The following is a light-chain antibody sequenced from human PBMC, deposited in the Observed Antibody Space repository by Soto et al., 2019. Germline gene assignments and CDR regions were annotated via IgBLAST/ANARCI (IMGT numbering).Light chain of an antibody. CDR2: NNN. V-gene: IGLV1-44*01. CDR3: ATWDDSLNGRGV. J-gene: IGLJ3*02. CDR1: RSNIGNND. Sequence: QSVLTQPPSASGTPGQRVTISCSGSRSNIGNNDVTWYQQFPGTAHKLLIYNNNQRTSGIPDRFSGFKSGTSASLAISGLQSEDAADYYCATWDDSLNGRGVFGGGTQVTVL.